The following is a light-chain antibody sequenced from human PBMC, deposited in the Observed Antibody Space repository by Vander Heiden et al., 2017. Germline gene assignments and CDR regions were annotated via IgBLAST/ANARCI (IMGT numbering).Light chain of an antibody. CDR2: GNT. CDR3: QSYDSSLSGSKV. J-gene: IGLJ2*01. CDR1: SSNIGAGYD. V-gene: IGLV1-40*01. Sequence: SVLTHPPSVSGAPGQRVTISCTGSSSNIGAGYDVHWYQQLPGTAPKLLIYGNTNRPSGVPDRFSGSKSGTSASLAITGLQAEDEADYYCQSYDSSLSGSKVFGGGTKLTVL.